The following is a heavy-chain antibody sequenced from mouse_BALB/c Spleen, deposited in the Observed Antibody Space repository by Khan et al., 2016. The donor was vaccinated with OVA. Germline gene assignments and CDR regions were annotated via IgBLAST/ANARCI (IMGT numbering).Heavy chain of an antibody. CDR1: GYSFTSYY. CDR3: TRHGSVAWFSY. V-gene: IGHV1-31*01. CDR2: IDPVSGTT. J-gene: IGHJ3*01. D-gene: IGHD2-2*01. Sequence: VQLQQSGPEVMKPGASVKISCKASGYSFTSYYIHWVMQSHGKSLEWIGYIDPVSGTTTYKQKFKGKATLTVDKSSSTAYIHLRNLTFEDSAVYYCTRHGSVAWFSYWGQGTLGTGSA.